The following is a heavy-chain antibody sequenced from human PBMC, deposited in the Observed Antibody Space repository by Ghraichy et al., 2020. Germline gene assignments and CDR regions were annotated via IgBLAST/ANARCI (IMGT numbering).Heavy chain of an antibody. J-gene: IGHJ5*02. D-gene: IGHD3-3*01. CDR2: IYYSGST. V-gene: IGHV4-39*01. Sequence: ESLNISCTVSGGSISSSSYYWGWIRQPPGKGLEWIGSIYYSGSTYYNPSLKSRVTISVDTSKNQFSLKLSSVTAADTAVYYCASSRGLRSNWFDPWGQGTLVTVSS. CDR3: ASSRGLRSNWFDP. CDR1: GGSISSSSYY.